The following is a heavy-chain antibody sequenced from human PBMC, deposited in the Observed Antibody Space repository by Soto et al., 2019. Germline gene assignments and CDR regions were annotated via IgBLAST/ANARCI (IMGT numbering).Heavy chain of an antibody. CDR1: GGSFSGYY. Sequence: PSETLSLTCAVYGGSFSGYYWSWIRQPPGKGLEWIGEINHSGSTNYNPSLKSRVTISVDTSKNQFSLKLSSVTAADTAVYYCASRPPFIAVSVVGMDVWGQGTTVTVSS. J-gene: IGHJ6*02. CDR3: ASRPPFIAVSVVGMDV. D-gene: IGHD6-19*01. CDR2: INHSGST. V-gene: IGHV4-34*01.